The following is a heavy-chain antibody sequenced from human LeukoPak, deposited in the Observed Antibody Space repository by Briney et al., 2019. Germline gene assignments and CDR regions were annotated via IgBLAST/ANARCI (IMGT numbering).Heavy chain of an antibody. Sequence: PSQTLSLTCTVSGGSISSGGYYWSWIRQHPGKGLEWIGYICYSGSTYYNPSLKSRVTISVDTSKNQFSLKLSSVTAADTAVYYCARETRIGAPRRHPGYGMDVWGQGTTVTVSS. J-gene: IGHJ6*02. CDR3: ARETRIGAPRRHPGYGMDV. CDR1: GGSISSGGYY. CDR2: ICYSGST. D-gene: IGHD2-15*01. V-gene: IGHV4-31*03.